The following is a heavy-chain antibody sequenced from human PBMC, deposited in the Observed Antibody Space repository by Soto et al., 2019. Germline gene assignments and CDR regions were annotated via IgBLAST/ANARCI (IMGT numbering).Heavy chain of an antibody. J-gene: IGHJ4*02. V-gene: IGHV4-61*01. Sequence: SETLSLTCTVSGDSVNSGSYYWSWIRQPPGKGLEWIGYFYNGGSTNHNPSLKSRVTISVDTSKNQFSLKLSSVTAADTAVYYCARTNSRGHWAAWYWGQGTLVTVSS. CDR2: FYNGGST. CDR3: ARTNSRGHWAAWY. D-gene: IGHD3-22*01. CDR1: GDSVNSGSYY.